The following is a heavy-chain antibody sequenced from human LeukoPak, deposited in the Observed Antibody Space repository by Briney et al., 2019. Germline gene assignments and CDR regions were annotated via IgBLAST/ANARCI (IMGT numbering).Heavy chain of an antibody. V-gene: IGHV3-23*01. D-gene: IGHD6-19*01. CDR1: GFTFSSYA. CDR2: ISGSGGST. J-gene: IGHJ4*02. Sequence: QAGGSLRLSCAASGFTFSSYAMSWVRQAPGKGLEWVSAISGSGGSTYYADSVKGRFTISRDNSKNTLYLQMNSLRAEDTAVYYCAKNPWAVAGTSYYFDYWGQGTLVTVSS. CDR3: AKNPWAVAGTSYYFDY.